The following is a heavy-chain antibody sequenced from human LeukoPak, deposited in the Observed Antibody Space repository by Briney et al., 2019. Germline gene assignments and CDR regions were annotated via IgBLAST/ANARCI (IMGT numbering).Heavy chain of an antibody. CDR1: GYTFTSYD. CDR3: ARGAFITGTTWVGHWFHP. D-gene: IGHD1-7*01. V-gene: IGHV1-8*01. Sequence: ASVKVSCKASGYTFTSYDINWVRQATGQGLEWMGWMNPNSGNTGYAQKFQGRVTMTRNTSISTAYMELSSLRSEDTAVYYCARGAFITGTTWVGHWFHPWGQGTLVTVSS. J-gene: IGHJ5*02. CDR2: MNPNSGNT.